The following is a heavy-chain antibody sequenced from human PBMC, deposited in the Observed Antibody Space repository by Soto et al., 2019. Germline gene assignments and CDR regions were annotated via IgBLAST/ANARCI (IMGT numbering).Heavy chain of an antibody. Sequence: QVQLQESGPGLVKPSETLSLTSSVSGDSINSYYWSWIRQPPGRGLEWIGYMYYSGSTNYNPSLKSRVTISVDTSKNHFSLTLRSVTAADTAVYYCARDRTHYDSSGYYYGMDVWGQGTTVTVSS. CDR2: MYYSGST. D-gene: IGHD3-22*01. J-gene: IGHJ6*02. V-gene: IGHV4-59*01. CDR1: GDSINSYY. CDR3: ARDRTHYDSSGYYYGMDV.